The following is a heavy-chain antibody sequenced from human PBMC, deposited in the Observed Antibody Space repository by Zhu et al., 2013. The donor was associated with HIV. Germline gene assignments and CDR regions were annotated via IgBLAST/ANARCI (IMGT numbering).Heavy chain of an antibody. Sequence: EVQLVESGGGLVQPGESLRLSCAASGFTFSSYNMNWVRQAPGKGLEWVSYITSSSSTIYYADSVNGRFTISRDNAKNSLYLHMDSLRAEDTAVYYCARDAGGAIDYWGQGTLVTVSS. J-gene: IGHJ4*02. D-gene: IGHD3-10*01. CDR2: ITSSSSTI. CDR3: ARDAGGAIDY. V-gene: IGHV3-48*04. CDR1: GFTFSSYN.